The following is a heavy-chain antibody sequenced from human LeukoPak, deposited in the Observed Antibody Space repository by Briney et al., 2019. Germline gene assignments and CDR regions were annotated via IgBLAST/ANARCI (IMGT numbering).Heavy chain of an antibody. CDR3: ARGDRATVTLY. J-gene: IGHJ4*02. D-gene: IGHD4-17*01. Sequence: ASVKVSCKASGYTVTSYYMHWVRQAPGQGLEWMGIINPSGGSTSYAQRFQGRVTMTRDMSTSTVYMELSSLRSADTAVYYCARGDRATVTLYWGQGTLVTVST. CDR2: INPSGGST. CDR1: GYTVTSYY. V-gene: IGHV1-46*01.